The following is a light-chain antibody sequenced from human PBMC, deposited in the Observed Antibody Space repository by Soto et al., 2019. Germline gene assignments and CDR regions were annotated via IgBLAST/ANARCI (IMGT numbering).Light chain of an antibody. J-gene: IGKJ4*01. V-gene: IGKV3-20*01. CDR1: QSVSSN. CDR3: QHYGSSFLP. Sequence: EIVMTQSPATLSVSPGERATLSCRASQSVSSNLAWYQQKPGQAPRLLIYGASSRATGIPDGFSGSGSGTDFTLTISSLDPEDSAVYYCQHYGSSFLPFGGGTKVDIK. CDR2: GAS.